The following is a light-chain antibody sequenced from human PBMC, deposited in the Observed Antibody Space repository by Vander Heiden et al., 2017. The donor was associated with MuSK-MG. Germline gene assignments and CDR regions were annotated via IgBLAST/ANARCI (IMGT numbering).Light chain of an antibody. CDR1: KLGNHY. CDR3: QAGDSSTPG. V-gene: IGLV3-1*01. Sequence: SYDLTQPPSVSVSPGQTASITCAGDKLGNHYACWDQQKPGQHPVLVIYNNNTRTSGRPERFSGSDSGNTATLTIRGTQTGDEDDYYCQAGDSSTPGFAGGTKLTVL. J-gene: IGLJ2*01. CDR2: NNN.